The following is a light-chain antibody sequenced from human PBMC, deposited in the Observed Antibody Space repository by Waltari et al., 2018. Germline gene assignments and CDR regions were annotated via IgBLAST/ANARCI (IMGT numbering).Light chain of an antibody. V-gene: IGLV1-44*01. CDR2: GNN. CDR3: AAWDDRLNGLYV. CDR1: SSNIGTNT. J-gene: IGLJ1*01. Sequence: QSVLTQPPSVSGTPGQRVTISCSGSSSNIGTNTVDWYQHLPGSAPKLLIYGNNQWTSGVPDRFSGSKSGTSASLAISGLQSEDEADYYCAAWDDRLNGLYVFGAGTKVTVL.